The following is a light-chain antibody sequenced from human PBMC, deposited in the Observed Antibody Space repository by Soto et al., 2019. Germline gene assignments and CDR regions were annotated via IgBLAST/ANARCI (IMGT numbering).Light chain of an antibody. CDR1: DSDAGGYNY. J-gene: IGLJ2*01. V-gene: IGLV2-14*01. CDR3: SSYTSSTTLGVL. CDR2: EVS. Sequence: QSALTQPASVSGSPGQSITISCTGTDSDAGGYNYVSWYQQHPGKAPKLMIYEVSNRPSGVSNRFSGSKSGNTASLTISGLQAEDEAAYYCSSYTSSTTLGVLFGGGTKLTVL.